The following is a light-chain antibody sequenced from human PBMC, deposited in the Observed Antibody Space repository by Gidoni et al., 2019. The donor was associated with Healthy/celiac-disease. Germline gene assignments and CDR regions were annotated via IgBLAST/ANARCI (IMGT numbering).Light chain of an antibody. V-gene: IGLV1-40*01. CDR1: SSNIGAGYD. J-gene: IGLJ2*01. CDR3: QSYDSSLSGSV. Sequence: QSVLTQPPSVSGAPGQRVPISCPGSSSNIGAGYDVHWYQQRPGTAPKPLIYGNSNRPSGVPDRFSGSKSGTSASLAITGLQAEDEADYYCQSYDSSLSGSVFGGGTKLTVL. CDR2: GNS.